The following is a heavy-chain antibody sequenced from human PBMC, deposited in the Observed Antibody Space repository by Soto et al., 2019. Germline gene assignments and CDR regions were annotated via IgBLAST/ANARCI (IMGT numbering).Heavy chain of an antibody. D-gene: IGHD3-3*01. V-gene: IGHV1-46*01. CDR1: GYTFTSYY. Sequence: ASGKVSCKASGYTFTSYYMHWVRQAPGQGLEWMGIINPSGGSTSYAQKFQGRVTMTRDTSTSTVYMELSSLRSEDTAVYYCARDLTGITIFVVVHYGMDVWGQGTTVTVSS. J-gene: IGHJ6*02. CDR3: ARDLTGITIFVVVHYGMDV. CDR2: INPSGGST.